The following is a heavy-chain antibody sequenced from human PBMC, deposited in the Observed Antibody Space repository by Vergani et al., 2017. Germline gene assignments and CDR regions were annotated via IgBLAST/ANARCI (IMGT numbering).Heavy chain of an antibody. D-gene: IGHD2-21*01. CDR3: ARGALWWLRQIDS. CDR2: IYDSGDT. V-gene: IGHV4-61*01. J-gene: IGHJ4*02. Sequence: QVQLQESGPGLVKPSETLSLTCAVSAYSISSTYYWTWIRQPPGKGLEWIGYIYDSGDTKYNPSLKIRVTMSLDTSKNQFSLNLYSVTAADTAVYYCARGALWWLRQIDSWGQGTLVTVSS. CDR1: AYSISSTYY.